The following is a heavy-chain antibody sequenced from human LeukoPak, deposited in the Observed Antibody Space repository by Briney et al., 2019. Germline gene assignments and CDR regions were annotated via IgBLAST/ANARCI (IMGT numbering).Heavy chain of an antibody. CDR2: IYYSGST. D-gene: IGHD2-2*01. V-gene: IGHV4-59*01. CDR1: GDSISSAY. CDR3: ARGHCSSTSCLFDY. J-gene: IGHJ4*02. Sequence: PSETLSLTCTVSGDSISSAYWSWIRQPPGKGLEWIGYIYYSGSTNYNPSLKSRVTISVDTSKNQFSLKLSSVTAADTAVYYCARGHCSSTSCLFDYWGQGTLVTVSS.